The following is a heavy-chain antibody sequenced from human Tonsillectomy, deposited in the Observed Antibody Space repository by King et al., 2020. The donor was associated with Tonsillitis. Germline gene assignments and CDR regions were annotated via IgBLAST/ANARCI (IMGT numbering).Heavy chain of an antibody. J-gene: IGHJ4*02. CDR2: ISYDASNK. V-gene: IGHV3-30*04. CDR1: GFTFSSYA. Sequence: VQLVESGGGVVQPGRSLRLSCAASGFTFSSYAMHWVRQAPGKGLEWVAFISYDASNKYYADSVKGRFTISRENSKNTLSLQMNSLRADDTAVYYCARVQGYTSSWYYYWGQGTLVTVSS. D-gene: IGHD6-13*01. CDR3: ARVQGYTSSWYYY.